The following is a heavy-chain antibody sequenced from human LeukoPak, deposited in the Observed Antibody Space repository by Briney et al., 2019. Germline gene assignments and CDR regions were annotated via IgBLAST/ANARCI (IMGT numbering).Heavy chain of an antibody. V-gene: IGHV1-69*06. CDR3: ARGREGVRTHFPFDP. CDR1: GGTFSSYA. Sequence: ASVKVSCKASGGTFSSYAISWERQAPGQGLVWMGRIIPLFGTANYAQKFQGRVTITADKSTSTPYMELSRLRSEDTAVYYCARGREGVRTHFPFDPWGQGTLVTVSS. D-gene: IGHD3-3*02. J-gene: IGHJ5*02. CDR2: IIPLFGTA.